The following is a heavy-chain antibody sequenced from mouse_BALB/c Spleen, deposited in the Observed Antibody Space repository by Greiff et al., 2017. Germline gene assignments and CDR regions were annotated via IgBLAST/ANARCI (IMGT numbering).Heavy chain of an antibody. CDR3: TRWGGNYPFAY. V-gene: IGHV1S22*01. CDR1: GYTFTSYW. CDR2: IYPGSGST. J-gene: IGHJ3*01. D-gene: IGHD2-1*01. Sequence: LQQPGSELVRPGASVKLSCKASGYTFTSYWMHWVKRRPGQGLEWIGNIYPGSGSTNYDEKFKSKATLTVDTSSSTAYMQLSSLTSEDAAVYYCTRWGGNYPFAYGGQGTLVTVSA.